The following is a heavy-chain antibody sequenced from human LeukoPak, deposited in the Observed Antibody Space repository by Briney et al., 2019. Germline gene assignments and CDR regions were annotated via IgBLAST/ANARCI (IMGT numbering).Heavy chain of an antibody. CDR3: ARKENVYYYFDY. V-gene: IGHV4-59*12. CDR2: IYYSGST. Sequence: SETLSLTCTVSGGSISSYYWSWIRQPPGKGLEWIGYIYYSGSTYYNPSLQSRVTMSVDTSKDQFSLKLSSVIAVDTAVYYCARKENVYYYFDYWGQGTLVTVSS. CDR1: GGSISSYY. J-gene: IGHJ4*02. D-gene: IGHD3-10*01.